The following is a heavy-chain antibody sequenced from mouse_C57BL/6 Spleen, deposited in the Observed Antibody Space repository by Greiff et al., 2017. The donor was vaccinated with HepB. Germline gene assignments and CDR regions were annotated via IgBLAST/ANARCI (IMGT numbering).Heavy chain of an antibody. CDR3: AIIHDYGSSYVAWFAY. D-gene: IGHD1-1*01. Sequence: DVQLVESGGDLVKPGGSLKLSCAASGFTFSSYGMSWVRQTPDKRLEWVATISSGGSYTYYPDSVKGRFTISRDNAKNTLYLQMSSLKSEDTAMYYCAIIHDYGSSYVAWFAYWGQGTLVTVSA. V-gene: IGHV5-6*01. J-gene: IGHJ3*01. CDR2: ISSGGSYT. CDR1: GFTFSSYG.